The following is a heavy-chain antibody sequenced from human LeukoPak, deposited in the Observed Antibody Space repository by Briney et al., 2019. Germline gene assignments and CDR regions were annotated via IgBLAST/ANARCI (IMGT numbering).Heavy chain of an antibody. V-gene: IGHV3-23*01. D-gene: IGHD2-2*01. CDR2: ISGSGGST. J-gene: IGHJ4*02. Sequence: GGSLRPSCAASGLTLSSYAMRWVSQAPGKWLEWVSAISGSGGSTYYADSVKGRFTISRDNSKNTLYLQMNSLRAEDAAVYYCAKDAVVPAAMFIDYWGQGTLVTVSS. CDR3: AKDAVVPAAMFIDY. CDR1: GLTLSSYA.